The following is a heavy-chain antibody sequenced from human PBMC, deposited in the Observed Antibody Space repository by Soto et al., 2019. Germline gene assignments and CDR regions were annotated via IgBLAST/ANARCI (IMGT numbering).Heavy chain of an antibody. J-gene: IGHJ4*02. CDR1: GFSFSNFG. Sequence: QVRLVESGGGVVQPGRSLRLSCAASGFSFSNFGMHWVRQSPGTGLEWVAAISYDGRNEDYADSVKGRFTISRDNSKNTLFLQVNSLRVEDTAVYYCAKDPRPFIWNYVYFDYWGQGILVTVSS. CDR3: AKDPRPFIWNYVYFDY. CDR2: ISYDGRNE. V-gene: IGHV3-30*18. D-gene: IGHD1-7*01.